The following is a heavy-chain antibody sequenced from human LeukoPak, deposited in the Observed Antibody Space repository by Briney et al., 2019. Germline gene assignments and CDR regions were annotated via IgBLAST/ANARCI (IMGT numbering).Heavy chain of an antibody. J-gene: IGHJ5*02. CDR3: ARASPHFYDSSPFDP. D-gene: IGHD3-22*01. CDR2: IYHSGST. CDR1: GGSISSGGYS. V-gene: IGHV4-30-2*01. Sequence: PSETLSLTCAVSGGSISSGGYSWSWIRQPPGKGLEWIGYIYHSGSTYYNPSLKSRVTISVDRSKNQFSLKLSSVTAADTAVYYCARASPHFYDSSPFDPWGQGILVTVSS.